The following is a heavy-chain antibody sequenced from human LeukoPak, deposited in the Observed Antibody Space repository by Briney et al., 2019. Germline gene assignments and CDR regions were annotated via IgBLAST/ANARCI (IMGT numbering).Heavy chain of an antibody. D-gene: IGHD1-7*01. J-gene: IGHJ4*02. V-gene: IGHV3-15*01. CDR2: IKSKTDGGTT. CDR3: TTGDSWNYDWDY. Sequence: GGSLRLSCAASGFTFSNAWMSWVRQAPGKGLEWVGRIKSKTDGGTTDYAAPVKGRFTISRDDSKNTLYLQMNSLKTEDTAVYYCTTGDSWNYDWDYWGQGTLVTVSS. CDR1: GFTFSNAW.